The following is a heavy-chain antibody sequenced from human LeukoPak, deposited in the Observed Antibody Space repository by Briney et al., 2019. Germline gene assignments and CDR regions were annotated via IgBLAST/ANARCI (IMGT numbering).Heavy chain of an antibody. J-gene: IGHJ4*02. D-gene: IGHD3-3*01. V-gene: IGHV1-18*04. Sequence: ASVKVSCKASGYTFTSYDISWVRQAPGQGLERMAWISASNGNTNYAEKFQGRVNMTTDTSTSTAYMDLRNLTSDDTAVYYCARHLNYWSGYPPDYWGQGTLVTVSS. CDR3: ARHLNYWSGYPPDY. CDR2: ISASNGNT. CDR1: GYTFTSYD.